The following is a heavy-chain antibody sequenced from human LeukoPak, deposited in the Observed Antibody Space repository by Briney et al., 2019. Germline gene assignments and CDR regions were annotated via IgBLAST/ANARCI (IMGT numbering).Heavy chain of an antibody. CDR1: GGSFSGYY. CDR2: INHSGST. J-gene: IGHJ6*04. CDR3: ARGQTFYGMDV. Sequence: SETPSLTCAVYGGSFSGYYWSWIRQPPGKGLEWIGEINHSGSTNYNPSLKSRVTISVDTSKNQFSLKLSSVTAADTAVYYCARGQTFYGMDVWGKGTTVTVSS. V-gene: IGHV4-34*01.